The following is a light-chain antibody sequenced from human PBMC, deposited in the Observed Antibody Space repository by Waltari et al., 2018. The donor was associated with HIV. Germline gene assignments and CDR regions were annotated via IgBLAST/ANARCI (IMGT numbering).Light chain of an antibody. CDR2: EIN. J-gene: IGLJ3*02. CDR1: NS. V-gene: IGLV2-14*01. Sequence: NSVSWYQHHPGKAPKVIIYEINNRPSGVSSRFSGSISGNTASLTISGLQAEDEADYFCTSYISSASPEFGGGTKVTVV. CDR3: TSYISSASPE.